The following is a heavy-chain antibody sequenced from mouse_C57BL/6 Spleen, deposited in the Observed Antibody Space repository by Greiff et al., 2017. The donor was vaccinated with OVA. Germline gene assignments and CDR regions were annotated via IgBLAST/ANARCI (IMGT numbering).Heavy chain of an antibody. D-gene: IGHD2-5*01. CDR1: GYTFTSYW. V-gene: IGHV1-50*01. J-gene: IGHJ3*01. CDR3: ARKSNPFAY. CDR2: IDPSDSYT. Sequence: VQLQQPGAELVKPGASVKLSCKASGYTFTSYWMQWVKQRPGQGLEWIGEIDPSDSYTNYNQKFKGKATLTVDTSSSTAYMQLSSLTSEDSAVYYCARKSNPFAYWGQGTLVTVSA.